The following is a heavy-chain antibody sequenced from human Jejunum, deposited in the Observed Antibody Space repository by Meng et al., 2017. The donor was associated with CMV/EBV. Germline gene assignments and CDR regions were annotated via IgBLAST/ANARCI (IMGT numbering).Heavy chain of an antibody. CDR1: GFSLSTSGVR. V-gene: IGHV2-5*02. J-gene: IGHJ4*02. Sequence: CTFSGFSLSTSGVRVGWIRQPPGKALEWLALMYWDDEKRDSPALKSRLTITKDTSKNQGVLTMTNTDPGYTATYYCVHGKLRSPFDYWGQGTLVTVSS. CDR3: VHGKLRSPFDY. CDR2: MYWDDEK. D-gene: IGHD3-3*01.